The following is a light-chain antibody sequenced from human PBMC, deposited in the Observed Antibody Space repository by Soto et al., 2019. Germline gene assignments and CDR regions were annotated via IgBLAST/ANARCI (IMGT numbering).Light chain of an antibody. CDR2: DAS. V-gene: IGKV3-11*01. CDR1: QSVGSY. CDR3: QQRSDWPFT. Sequence: EIVLTQSPATLSLSPGDRATLSCRASQSVGSYLGWYQQRPGQAPRLLIYDASNRATGIPVRFSGSGSGTDFTLTISSLEPEDFAVYYCQQRSDWPFTFGGGTKVEIK. J-gene: IGKJ4*01.